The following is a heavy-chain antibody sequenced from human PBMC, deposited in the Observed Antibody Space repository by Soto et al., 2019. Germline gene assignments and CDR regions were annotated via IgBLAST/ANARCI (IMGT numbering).Heavy chain of an antibody. CDR2: IDPSDSYT. CDR1: GYRFTRYF. J-gene: IGHJ4*02. CDR3: ARHRRIVPNLDY. V-gene: IGHV5-10-1*01. Sequence: GESLNISCTVCGYRFTRYFIRWVRPLPGKGLEWMGRIDPSDSYTNYSPSFQGHVTISADKSISTAYLQWSSLKASDTAMYYCARHRRIVPNLDYWGQGTLVTVSS. D-gene: IGHD2-15*01.